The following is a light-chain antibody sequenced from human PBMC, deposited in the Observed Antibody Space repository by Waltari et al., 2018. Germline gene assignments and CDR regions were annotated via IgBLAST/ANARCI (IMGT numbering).Light chain of an antibody. CDR2: RDN. J-gene: IGLJ3*02. V-gene: IGLV1-47*01. CDR1: SSNIGINY. CDR3: AAWDDRLRGRV. Sequence: QSVLTQPPSASGTHGQRVTISCSGSSSNIGINYVNWYQHFPGSAPKLLIYRDNQRPSGVPDRFSGSKSGSSASLAISGPRSEDEGDYYCAAWDDRLRGRVFGGGTKLTVL.